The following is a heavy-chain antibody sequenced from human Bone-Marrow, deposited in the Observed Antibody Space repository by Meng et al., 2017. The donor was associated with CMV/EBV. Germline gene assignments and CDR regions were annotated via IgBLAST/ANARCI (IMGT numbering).Heavy chain of an antibody. J-gene: IGHJ4*02. Sequence: GGSLRLSCVASGFTFSSYAMHWVRQAPGKGLEWVALISYDGSKEYYTDSVKGRFTVSRDNSKNTQYLQMNSLRAEDTAVYYCSGVGSTSLVWGQGTLVTVSS. CDR3: SGVGSTSLV. CDR2: ISYDGSKE. V-gene: IGHV3-30*04. D-gene: IGHD2-15*01. CDR1: GFTFSSYA.